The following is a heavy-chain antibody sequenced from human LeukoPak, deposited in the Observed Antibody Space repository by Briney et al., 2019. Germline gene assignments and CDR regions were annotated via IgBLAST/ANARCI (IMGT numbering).Heavy chain of an antibody. J-gene: IGHJ4*02. Sequence: ASVKVSCTGSGDTFTSYVISRVRQAPRQGLESIGWISAYNGNTNYAQKLQGRVTMTTDTSTSTAYMELRSLRSDDTAVYYCARTFMLLPVYFDYWGQGTLVTVSS. V-gene: IGHV1-18*01. D-gene: IGHD2-15*01. CDR1: GDTFTSYV. CDR2: ISAYNGNT. CDR3: ARTFMLLPVYFDY.